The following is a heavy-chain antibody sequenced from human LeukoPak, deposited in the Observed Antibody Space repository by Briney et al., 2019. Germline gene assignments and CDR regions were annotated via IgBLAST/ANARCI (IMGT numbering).Heavy chain of an antibody. CDR3: AKYTIVVV. J-gene: IGHJ4*02. CDR1: GFNFSNYG. D-gene: IGHD3-22*01. V-gene: IGHV3-33*06. CDR2: IWHDGSTK. Sequence: QPGRSLRLSCATSGFNFSNYGMHWVRQAPGKGLEWVAVIWHDGSTKLYADSVKGRFTISRDNSKNTLYLQMNSLRAEDTAVYYCAKYTIVVVWGQGTLVTVSS.